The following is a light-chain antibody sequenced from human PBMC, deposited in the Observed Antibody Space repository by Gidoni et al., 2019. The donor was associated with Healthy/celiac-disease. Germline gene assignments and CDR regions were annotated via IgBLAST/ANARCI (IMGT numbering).Light chain of an antibody. CDR1: QSVSSSY. J-gene: IGKJ2*01. CDR3: QQYGSSQYT. V-gene: IGKV3-20*01. CDR2: GAS. Sequence: VLTPSPGTLSLSPGERATLACRASQSVSSSYLAWYQQKPGQAPRLLIYGASSRATGIPDRFSGSGSGTDFTLTISRLEPEDFAVYYCQQYGSSQYTFXXXTKLEIK.